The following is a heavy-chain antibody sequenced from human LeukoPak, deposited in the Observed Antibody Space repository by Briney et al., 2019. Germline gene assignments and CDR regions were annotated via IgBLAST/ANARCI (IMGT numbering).Heavy chain of an antibody. CDR3: ARVRGTVTRYYYMDV. CDR2: INPNSGGT. J-gene: IGHJ6*03. V-gene: IGHV1-2*02. D-gene: IGHD4-17*01. CDR1: GYTFTCYY. Sequence: GASVKVSCKASGYTFTCYYMHWVRQAPGQGLEWIGWINPNSGGTNYAQKFQGRVTMTRDTSISTAYMELSRLRSDDTAVYYCARVRGTVTRYYYMDVWGKGTTVTVSS.